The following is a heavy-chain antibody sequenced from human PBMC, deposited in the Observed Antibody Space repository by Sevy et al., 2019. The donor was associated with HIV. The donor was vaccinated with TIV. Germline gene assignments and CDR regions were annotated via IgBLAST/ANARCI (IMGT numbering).Heavy chain of an antibody. V-gene: IGHV3-9*01. CDR2: ISWNSGSI. J-gene: IGHJ6*02. CDR3: AKDMTYSSGPGMDV. CDR1: GFTFDDYA. Sequence: SLRLSCAASGFTFDDYAMHWVRQAPGKGLEWVSGISWNSGSIGYADSVKGRFTISRDNAKNSLYLQMNSLRAEDTALYYCAKDMTYSSGPGMDVWGQGTTVTVSS. D-gene: IGHD6-19*01.